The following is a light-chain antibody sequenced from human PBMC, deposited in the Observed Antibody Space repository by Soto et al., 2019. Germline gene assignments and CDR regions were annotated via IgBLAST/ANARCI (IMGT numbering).Light chain of an antibody. CDR1: QNVMYN. J-gene: IGKJ1*01. CDR2: GAT. Sequence: EIVLTQSPATLYVSPGGRATLSCRASQNVMYNLAWYQQKPGQAPRLLVYGATTRATDAPPRFRGSGSGTEFRLTISSLQSEDFATYYCQQYGGWLRTFGQGSRVEIK. CDR3: QQYGGWLRT. V-gene: IGKV3-15*01.